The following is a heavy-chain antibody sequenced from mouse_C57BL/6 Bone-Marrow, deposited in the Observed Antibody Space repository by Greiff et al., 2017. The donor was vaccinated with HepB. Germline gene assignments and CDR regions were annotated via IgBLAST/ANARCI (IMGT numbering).Heavy chain of an antibody. D-gene: IGHD1-1*01. V-gene: IGHV1-18*01. CDR2: INPNNGGT. CDR1: GYTFTDYN. Sequence: EVQLQQSEPELVKPGASVKIPCKASGYTFTDYNMDWVKQSHGKSLEWIGDINPNNGGTIYNQKFKGKATLTVDKSSSTAYMELRSLTSEDTAVYYCARRGDYGSLYAMDYWGQGTSVTVSS. J-gene: IGHJ4*01. CDR3: ARRGDYGSLYAMDY.